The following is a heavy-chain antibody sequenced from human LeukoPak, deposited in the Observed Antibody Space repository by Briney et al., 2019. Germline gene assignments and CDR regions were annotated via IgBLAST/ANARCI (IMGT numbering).Heavy chain of an antibody. CDR1: GYTFNIYG. V-gene: IGHV1-18*01. CDR3: ARGDYGRSADY. Sequence: GASVKVSCKASGYTFNIYGINWVRQAPGQGLEWMGWISGYNGNTKYAQKFQGRVTMTTDTSTSTAYMELRSLRSDDTAVFYCARGDYGRSADYWGQGTLVTVSS. D-gene: IGHD4-23*01. CDR2: ISGYNGNT. J-gene: IGHJ4*02.